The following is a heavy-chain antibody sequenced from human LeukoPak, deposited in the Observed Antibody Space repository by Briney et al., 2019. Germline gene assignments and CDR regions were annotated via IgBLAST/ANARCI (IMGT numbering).Heavy chain of an antibody. Sequence: PGGSLRLSCAASGFTFDDYAMHWVRQAPGKGLEWVSGISWNSGNIDYADSVKGRFTISRDNAKNSLYLQMNSLRAEDTAFYYCAKDAHTHYGHPDYWGQGTLVTVSS. J-gene: IGHJ4*02. CDR1: GFTFDDYA. CDR3: AKDAHTHYGHPDY. CDR2: ISWNSGNI. D-gene: IGHD3-10*01. V-gene: IGHV3-9*01.